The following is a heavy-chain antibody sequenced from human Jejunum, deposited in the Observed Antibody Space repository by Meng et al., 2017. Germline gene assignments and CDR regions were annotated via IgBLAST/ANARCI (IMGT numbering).Heavy chain of an antibody. CDR1: GGSVSRAGYQ. CDR3: ARDHMGSLDY. D-gene: IGHD1-26*01. J-gene: IGHJ4*02. CDR2: AST. Sequence: QGQLQGSGPGLVMPSETLFLICTVSGGSVSRAGYQWGWIRQPPGKGLEWIGYASTNYNPSLKSRVTISLDTSRNQFSLSLSSVTAADTAVYYCARDHMGSLDYWGQGILVTVSS. V-gene: IGHV4-61*08.